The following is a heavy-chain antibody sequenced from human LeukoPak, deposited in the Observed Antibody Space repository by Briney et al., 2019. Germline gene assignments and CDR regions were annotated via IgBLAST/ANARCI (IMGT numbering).Heavy chain of an antibody. D-gene: IGHD4-17*01. J-gene: IGHJ6*03. CDR2: ISWNSGSI. CDR1: GFTFDDYA. V-gene: IGHV3-9*01. CDR3: ARDGATVTTGYYYYMDV. Sequence: PGGSLRLSCAASGFTFDDYAMHWVRQAPGKGLEWVSGISWNSGSIGYADSVKGRFTISRDNAKNSLYLQMNSLRAEDTAVYYCARDGATVTTGYYYYMDVWGKGTTVTVSS.